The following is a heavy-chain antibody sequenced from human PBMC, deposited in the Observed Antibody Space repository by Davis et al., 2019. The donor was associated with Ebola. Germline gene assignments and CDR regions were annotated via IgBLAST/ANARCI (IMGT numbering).Heavy chain of an antibody. CDR1: GFTFSSSW. CDR2: INNDGSIT. J-gene: IGHJ5*02. Sequence: GESLKISCAASGFTFSSSWMHWVRQAPGKGLVWVSLINNDGSITTYADSVKGRFTISRDNSKNTVYLQLNILRPEDTAVYNCAKDDGPRRLADPWGQGTLVTVSS. D-gene: IGHD5-24*01. V-gene: IGHV3-74*01. CDR3: AKDDGPRRLADP.